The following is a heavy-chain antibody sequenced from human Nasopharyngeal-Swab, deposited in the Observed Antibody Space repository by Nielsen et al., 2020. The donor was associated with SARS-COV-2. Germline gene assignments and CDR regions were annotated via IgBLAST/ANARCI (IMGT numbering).Heavy chain of an antibody. Sequence: SETLSLTCTVSGGSISSYYWSWIRQPAGKGLEWIGRIYTSGSTNYNPSLKSRVTMSVDTSKNQFSLTLSSVTAADTAVYYCARDQDYYDFWSGYLGSYGMDVWCQGTTVTVSS. D-gene: IGHD3-3*01. CDR2: IYTSGST. J-gene: IGHJ6*02. CDR3: ARDQDYYDFWSGYLGSYGMDV. V-gene: IGHV4-4*07. CDR1: GGSISSYY.